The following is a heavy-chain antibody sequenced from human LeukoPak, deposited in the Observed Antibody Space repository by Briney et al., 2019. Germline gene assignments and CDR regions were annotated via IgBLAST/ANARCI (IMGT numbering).Heavy chain of an antibody. V-gene: IGHV3-11*05. J-gene: IGHJ4*02. D-gene: IGHD5/OR15-5a*01. Sequence: PGGSLRLSCAASGFTFSDYYMSWIRQAPGKGLEWISYISSSSSYTNYVDSVKGRFTISRDNAKNSLYLKMNSLRAEDTAVYYCVRAVSVSSYYFDCWGQGTLVTVSS. CDR3: VRAVSVSSYYFDC. CDR2: ISSSSSYT. CDR1: GFTFSDYY.